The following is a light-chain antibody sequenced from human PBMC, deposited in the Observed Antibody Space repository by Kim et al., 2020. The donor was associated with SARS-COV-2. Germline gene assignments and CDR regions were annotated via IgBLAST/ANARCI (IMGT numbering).Light chain of an antibody. CDR2: SSK. Sequence: RVNISCSGRSDNIGSKSGNWYQQIPGTDPKRLIYSSKQRPAGVPDRFSGSKSGTSASLAISGLQSEDEADYYCAAWDDSLNGSWVLGGGTQLTVL. J-gene: IGLJ3*02. CDR3: AAWDDSLNGSWV. V-gene: IGLV1-44*01. CDR1: SDNIGSKS.